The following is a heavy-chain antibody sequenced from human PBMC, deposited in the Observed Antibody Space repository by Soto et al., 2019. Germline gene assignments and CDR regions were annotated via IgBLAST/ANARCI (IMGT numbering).Heavy chain of an antibody. CDR1: GFTFSSYA. V-gene: IGHV3-23*01. Sequence: GGSLRLSCAASGFTFSSYAMSWVRQAPGKGLGWVSAISGSGGGTYYADSVKGRFTISRDNSKNTLYLQMNSLRAEDTAVYYCAKAQVEDSWYSSSSWFDPWGQGTLVTVSS. CDR3: AKAQVEDSWYSSSSWFDP. CDR2: ISGSGGGT. D-gene: IGHD6-13*01. J-gene: IGHJ5*02.